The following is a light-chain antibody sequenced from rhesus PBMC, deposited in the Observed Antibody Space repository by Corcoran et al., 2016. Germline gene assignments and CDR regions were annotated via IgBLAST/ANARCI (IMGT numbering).Light chain of an antibody. V-gene: IGKV6-47*02. CDR1: EGISNY. J-gene: IGKJ4*01. CDR3: QQGNKHPLA. CDR2: YAS. Sequence: DIVMTQSPAFVSVTPGEKVTINFQAIEGISNYLHWYQQKPDQAPKFFIKYASQSISGVPSRLTGRGSGTDFTFTISSLEVKYAATEYWQQGNKHPLAFGGGDKVEIK.